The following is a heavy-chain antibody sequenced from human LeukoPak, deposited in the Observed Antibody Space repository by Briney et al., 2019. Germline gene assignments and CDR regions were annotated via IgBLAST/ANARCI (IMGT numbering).Heavy chain of an antibody. CDR3: AREGASYDILTGYQSHYFDY. D-gene: IGHD3-9*01. Sequence: SETLSLTCAVYGGSFSGYYWSWIRQPSGKGLEWIGEINHSGSTNYNPSLKSRVIISVDTSKNQFSLKLSSVTAADTAVYYCAREGASYDILTGYQSHYFDYWGQGTLVTVSS. CDR1: GGSFSGYY. CDR2: INHSGST. V-gene: IGHV4-34*01. J-gene: IGHJ4*02.